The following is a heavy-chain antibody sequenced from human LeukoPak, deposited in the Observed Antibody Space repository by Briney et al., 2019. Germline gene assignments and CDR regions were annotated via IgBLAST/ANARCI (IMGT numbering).Heavy chain of an antibody. CDR2: ISSSGSTI. CDR3: ARGYYGSGSYSFDN. CDR1: GFTFSSYA. Sequence: PGGSLRLSCAASGFTFSSYAMNWVRQTPGKGLEWVSYISSSGSTIYYADSVKGRFAITRDNAKSSLYLQMNSLRAEDTAVYYCARGYYGSGSYSFDNWGQGTLVTVSS. J-gene: IGHJ4*02. D-gene: IGHD3-10*01. V-gene: IGHV3-48*03.